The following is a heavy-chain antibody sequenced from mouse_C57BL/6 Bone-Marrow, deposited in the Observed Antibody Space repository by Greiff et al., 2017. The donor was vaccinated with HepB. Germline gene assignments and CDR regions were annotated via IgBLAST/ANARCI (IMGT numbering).Heavy chain of an antibody. CDR2: ISSGGSYT. D-gene: IGHD4-1*01. CDR3: ARLRCYWGFAY. V-gene: IGHV5-6*01. J-gene: IGHJ3*01. Sequence: DVHLVESGGDLVKPGGSLKLSCAASGFTFSSYGMSWVRQTPDKRLEWVATISSGGSYTYYPDSVKGRFTISRDNAKNTLYLQMSSLKSEDTAMYYCARLRCYWGFAYWGQGTLVTVSA. CDR1: GFTFSSYG.